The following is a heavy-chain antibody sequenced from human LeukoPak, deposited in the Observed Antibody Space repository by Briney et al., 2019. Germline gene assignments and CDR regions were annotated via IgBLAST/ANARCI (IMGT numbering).Heavy chain of an antibody. D-gene: IGHD6-19*01. CDR2: IRYDGSNK. Sequence: GGSLRLSCAASGFTFSSYGMHWVRQAPGKGLEWVAFIRYDGSNKYYADSVKGRFTISRDNSKNTLYLQMNSLRAEDTAVYYCAKDSLSSGWPYNWFDPWGQGTLVTVSS. V-gene: IGHV3-30*02. CDR3: AKDSLSSGWPYNWFDP. J-gene: IGHJ5*02. CDR1: GFTFSSYG.